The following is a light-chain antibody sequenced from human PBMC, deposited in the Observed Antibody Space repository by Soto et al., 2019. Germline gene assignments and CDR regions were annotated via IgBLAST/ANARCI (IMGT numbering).Light chain of an antibody. CDR1: QNFRSW. Sequence: DIQMTQSPSTLSASVGDRVTITCRASQNFRSWVAWYQQKPGKAPRLLIYKASSLENGVPSRFSGSGFGTDFTLTISSLQPDDSATYYCQQYDNYSTFGGGTKVEIK. J-gene: IGKJ4*01. CDR3: QQYDNYST. CDR2: KAS. V-gene: IGKV1-5*03.